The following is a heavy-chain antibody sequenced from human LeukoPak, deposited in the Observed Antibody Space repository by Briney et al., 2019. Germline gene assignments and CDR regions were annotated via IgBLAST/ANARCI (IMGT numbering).Heavy chain of an antibody. CDR2: IYHSGST. CDR3: ARKSAVAGGEFDY. Sequence: SETLSLTCAVSGGSISSGGYSWSWIRQPPGKGLEWIGYIYHSGSTYYNPSLKSRVTISVDRSKNQFSLKLSSVTAAGTAVYYCARKSAVAGGEFDYWGQGTLVTVSS. D-gene: IGHD6-19*01. J-gene: IGHJ4*02. V-gene: IGHV4-30-2*01. CDR1: GGSISSGGYS.